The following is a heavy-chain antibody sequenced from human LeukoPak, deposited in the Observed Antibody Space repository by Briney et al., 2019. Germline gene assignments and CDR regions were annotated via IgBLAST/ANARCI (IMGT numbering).Heavy chain of an antibody. Sequence: GGSLRLSCAASGFTFSYYWMRWARQAPGKGLEWVSSISSSSSYIYYADSVKGRFTISRDNAKNSLYLQMNSLRAEDTAVYYCAARRTGYRYGMDVWGQGTTVTVSS. V-gene: IGHV3-21*01. D-gene: IGHD3-9*01. CDR1: GFTFSYYW. CDR2: ISSSSSYI. CDR3: AARRTGYRYGMDV. J-gene: IGHJ6*02.